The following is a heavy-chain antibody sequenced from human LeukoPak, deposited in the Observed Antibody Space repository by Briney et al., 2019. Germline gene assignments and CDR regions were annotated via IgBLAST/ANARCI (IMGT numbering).Heavy chain of an antibody. CDR3: AKCEVAAADNPQAY. V-gene: IGHV3-23*01. CDR1: GFTFSSYA. CDR2: ISGSGGST. J-gene: IGHJ4*02. Sequence: GGSLRLSCAASGFTFSSYAMNWVRQAPGKGLEWVSGISGSGGSTYYADSVKGRFTISRDNSKNTLYLQMNSLRVEDRALYYCAKCEVAAADNPQAYWGQGTWSPSPQ. D-gene: IGHD6-13*01.